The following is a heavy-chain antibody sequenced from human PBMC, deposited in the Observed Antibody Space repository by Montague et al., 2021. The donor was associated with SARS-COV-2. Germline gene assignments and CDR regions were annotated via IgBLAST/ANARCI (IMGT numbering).Heavy chain of an antibody. J-gene: IGHJ4*02. CDR3: ARSGWLTRGFDS. CDR1: GGSISTYY. V-gene: IGHV4-59*01. D-gene: IGHD5-12*01. CDR2: INYSGIT. Sequence: SETLSLTCTVSGGSISTYYWSWIWQPPGKGLEWIANINYSGITNHNPSRMSRVSVSLDTPKNHFSLNLKSVTAADTAVYYCARSGWLTRGFDSWGQGTLVCVSS.